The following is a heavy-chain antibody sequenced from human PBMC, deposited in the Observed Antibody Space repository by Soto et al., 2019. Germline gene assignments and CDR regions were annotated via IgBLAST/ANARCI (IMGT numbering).Heavy chain of an antibody. V-gene: IGHV1-69*01. J-gene: IGHJ1*01. CDR2: IIPIFGIT. Sequence: QAHLMQSGAEVKKPGSSVKVSCKASGGTFSGYAISWVRQRHGRGLEWMGGIIPIFGITTYAEKFQGRITLAADESTGTAFMDQRSLISEDTSVYYCARDPRSITGTTSSEDFQFWGPGTLVSVSS. CDR1: GGTFSGYA. D-gene: IGHD1-20*01. CDR3: ARDPRSITGTTSSEDFQF.